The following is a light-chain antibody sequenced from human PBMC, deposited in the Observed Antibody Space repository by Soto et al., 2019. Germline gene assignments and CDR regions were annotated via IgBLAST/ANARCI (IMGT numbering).Light chain of an antibody. CDR2: LEGSGSY. CDR1: SGHSSYI. J-gene: IGLJ3*02. Sequence: QLVLTQSSSASASLGSSVKLTCTLSSGHSSYIIAWHQQQPGKAPRYLMKLEGSGSYNKGSGVPDRFSGSSSGADRYLTISNLQGEDEADYYCENWDSNTHTVFGGGTKLTVL. CDR3: ENWDSNTHTV. V-gene: IGLV4-60*02.